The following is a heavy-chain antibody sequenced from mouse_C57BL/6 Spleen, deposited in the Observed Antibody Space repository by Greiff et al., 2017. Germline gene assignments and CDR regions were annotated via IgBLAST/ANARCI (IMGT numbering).Heavy chain of an antibody. CDR3: ARGDYYGSSSFAD. V-gene: IGHV1-22*01. CDR1: GYTFTDYN. D-gene: IGHD1-1*01. Sequence: VQLKESGPELVKPGASVKMSCKASGYTFTDYNMHWVKQSPGKSLEWIGYINPNNGGTSYNQKFKGKATLTVNKSSSTAYMELRSLTSEDSAVYYCARGDYYGSSSFADWGQGTLVTVSA. J-gene: IGHJ3*01. CDR2: INPNNGGT.